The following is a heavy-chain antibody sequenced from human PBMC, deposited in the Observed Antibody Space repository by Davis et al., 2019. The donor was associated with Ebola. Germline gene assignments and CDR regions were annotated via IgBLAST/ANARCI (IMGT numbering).Heavy chain of an antibody. CDR1: GYTFTGYY. Sequence: ASVKVSCKASGYTFTGYYIHWVRQAPGQGLEWMGWISAYNGNTNYAQKLQGRVTMTTDTSTTTAYMELRNLTSDDTAVYYCARAIAAAGFPGIDYWGQGTLVTVSS. V-gene: IGHV1-18*04. CDR3: ARAIAAAGFPGIDY. D-gene: IGHD6-13*01. J-gene: IGHJ4*02. CDR2: ISAYNGNT.